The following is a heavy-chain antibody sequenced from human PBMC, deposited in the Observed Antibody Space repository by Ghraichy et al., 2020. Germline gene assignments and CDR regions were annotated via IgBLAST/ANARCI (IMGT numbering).Heavy chain of an antibody. D-gene: IGHD3-22*01. Sequence: SETLSLTCTVSGGSISSYYWSWIRQPPGKGLEWIGYIYYSGSTNYNPSLKSRVTISVDTSKNQFSLKLSSVTAADTAVYYCAGSGYYYPFDYWGQGTLVTVSS. CDR2: IYYSGST. CDR3: AGSGYYYPFDY. CDR1: GGSISSYY. J-gene: IGHJ4*02. V-gene: IGHV4-59*01.